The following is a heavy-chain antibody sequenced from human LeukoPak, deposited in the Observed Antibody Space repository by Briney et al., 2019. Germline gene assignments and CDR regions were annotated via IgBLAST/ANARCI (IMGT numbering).Heavy chain of an antibody. CDR2: IRTKAYGGTA. J-gene: IGHJ4*02. CDR3: TRGNYDLGDY. V-gene: IGHV3-49*03. D-gene: IGHD3-3*01. Sequence: PGGSLRLSCTTSGFTFGDYAMSWFRQAPGKGLEWVGFIRTKAYGGTAEYAASVKGRFTISRDDSKSIAYLQMNSLKTEDTAVYYCTRGNYDLGDYWGQGTLVTVSS. CDR1: GFTFGDYA.